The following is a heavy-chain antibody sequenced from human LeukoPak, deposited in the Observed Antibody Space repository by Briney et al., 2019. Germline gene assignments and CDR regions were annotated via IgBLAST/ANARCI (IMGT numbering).Heavy chain of an antibody. J-gene: IGHJ4*02. Sequence: QAGGSLRLSCAASGFTFSIYAMSWVRQAPGKGLEWVSSISGSGGSTYYADSVKGRFTISRDSSKNTLYLQVNSLRAEDTAVYYCAKNFRAAACKYCFEDWGQGTLVTVSS. CDR3: AKNFRAAACKYCFED. V-gene: IGHV3-23*01. CDR2: ISGSGGST. CDR1: GFTFSIYA. D-gene: IGHD6-13*01.